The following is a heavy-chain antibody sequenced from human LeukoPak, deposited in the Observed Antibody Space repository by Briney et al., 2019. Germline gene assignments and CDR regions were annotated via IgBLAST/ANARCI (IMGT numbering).Heavy chain of an antibody. CDR2: IYYSGST. J-gene: IGHJ3*02. CDR1: GGSISSHY. Sequence: SETLSLTCTVSGGSISSHYWSWIRQPPGKGLEWIGYIYYSGSTNYNPSLKSRVTISVDTSKNQFSLKLSSVTAADTAVYYCARSLDYYDSSGYSRDAFDIWGQGTMVTVSS. D-gene: IGHD3-22*01. CDR3: ARSLDYYDSSGYSRDAFDI. V-gene: IGHV4-59*11.